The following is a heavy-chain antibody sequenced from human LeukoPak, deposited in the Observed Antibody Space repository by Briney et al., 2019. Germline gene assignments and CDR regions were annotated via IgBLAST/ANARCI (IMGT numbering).Heavy chain of an antibody. D-gene: IGHD6-13*01. J-gene: IGHJ4*02. Sequence: GGSLRLSCAASGFTFSNYAMNWVRQAPGKGLEWVSTISGGGGSTYYADSVKGRFTISRDNSKNTLYLQMNSLRAEDTAVYYCARAPAAGTRARYFDYWGQGTLVTVSS. CDR1: GFTFSNYA. V-gene: IGHV3-23*01. CDR2: ISGGGGST. CDR3: ARAPAAGTRARYFDY.